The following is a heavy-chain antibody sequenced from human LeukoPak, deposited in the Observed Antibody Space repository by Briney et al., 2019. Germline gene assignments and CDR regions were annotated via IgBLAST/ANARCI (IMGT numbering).Heavy chain of an antibody. CDR2: IYYSGTT. V-gene: IGHV4-31*03. CDR1: GDSISSGGSY. CDR3: ARAACSSTSCYAGYYYGMDV. J-gene: IGHJ6*02. Sequence: SETLSLTCTVSGDSISSGGSYWSWTRQHPGESLEWIGYIYYSGTTNYNPSLKSRVTISVDTSKNQFSLKLSSVTAADTAVYYCARAACSSTSCYAGYYYGMDVWGQGTTVTVSS. D-gene: IGHD2-2*01.